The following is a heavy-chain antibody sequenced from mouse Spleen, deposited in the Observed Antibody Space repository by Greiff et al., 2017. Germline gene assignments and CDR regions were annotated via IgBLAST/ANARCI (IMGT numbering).Heavy chain of an antibody. D-gene: IGHD1-1*01. CDR3: ARHIGGTTRWWYFDV. Sequence: EVMLVESGGGLVQPGGSLSLSCAASGFTFTDYYMSWVRQPPGKALEWLGFIRNKANGYTTEYSASVKGRFTISRDNSQSILYLQMNALRAEDSATYYCARHIGGTTRWWYFDVWGAGTTVTVSS. CDR2: IRNKANGYTT. J-gene: IGHJ1*01. CDR1: GFTFTDYY. V-gene: IGHV7-3*01.